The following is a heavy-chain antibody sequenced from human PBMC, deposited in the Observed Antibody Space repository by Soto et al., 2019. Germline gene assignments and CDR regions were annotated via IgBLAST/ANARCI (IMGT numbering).Heavy chain of an antibody. CDR1: GYTFTNYI. D-gene: IGHD1-20*01. CDR2: INPISGIT. V-gene: IGHV1-8*02. J-gene: IGHJ3*02. CDR3: ARGITI. Sequence: ASVKVSCKASGYTFTNYIMNWVRQAPGQRLKWMGWINPISGITNYAQKFQGRVTMTRNNSISTAYMELSSLRSEDTAVYYCARGITIWGQGTMVTVSS.